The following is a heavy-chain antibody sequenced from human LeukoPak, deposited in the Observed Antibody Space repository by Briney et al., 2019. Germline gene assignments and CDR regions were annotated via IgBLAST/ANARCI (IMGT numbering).Heavy chain of an antibody. J-gene: IGHJ5*02. CDR3: AKHARRGPHWFDP. Sequence: PGGSLRLSCAASGFTFSSYSMNWVRQAPGKGLEWVSYISSSSSTIYYADSVKGRFTISRDNAKNSLYLQMNSLRAEDTAVYYCAKHARRGPHWFDPWGQGTLVTVSS. D-gene: IGHD2-8*01. CDR1: GFTFSSYS. CDR2: ISSSSSTI. V-gene: IGHV3-48*01.